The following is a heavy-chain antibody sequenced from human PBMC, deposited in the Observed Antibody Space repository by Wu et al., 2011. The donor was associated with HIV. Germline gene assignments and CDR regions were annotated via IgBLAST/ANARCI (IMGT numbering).Heavy chain of an antibody. Sequence: QVQLVQSGAEVKKPGSSVKVSCKASGVTFGRVAFSWVRQDTGQGLEWMGGVIPKFGLINYAQKFQDRVTITTDESTNTAYMELSSLKSEDTAVYYCASRGAGRHYYGSGNFYQALAYYYAMDVWGQGTTVTVSS. D-gene: IGHD3-10*01. CDR2: VIPKFGLI. CDR1: GVTFGRVA. CDR3: ASRGAGRHYYGSGNFYQALAYYYAMDV. V-gene: IGHV1-69*05. J-gene: IGHJ6*02.